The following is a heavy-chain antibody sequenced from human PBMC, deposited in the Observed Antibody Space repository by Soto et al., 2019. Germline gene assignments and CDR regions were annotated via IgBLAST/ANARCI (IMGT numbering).Heavy chain of an antibody. Sequence: EVQLVESGGGLVKPGGSLRLSCAASGFTFSSYSMNWVRQAPGKGLEWVSSISSSSSYIYYADSVKGRFTISRDNAKNSLYLQMNSLRAEDTAVYNCARDGRSFDWLGWFDPWGQGTLVTVSS. J-gene: IGHJ5*02. CDR1: GFTFSSYS. CDR2: ISSSSSYI. V-gene: IGHV3-21*01. CDR3: ARDGRSFDWLGWFDP. D-gene: IGHD3-9*01.